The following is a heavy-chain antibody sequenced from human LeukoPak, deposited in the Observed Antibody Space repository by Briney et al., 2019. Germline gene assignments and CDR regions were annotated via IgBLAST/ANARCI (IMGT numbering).Heavy chain of an antibody. CDR3: ARDRGYYYASGTYYFFDY. V-gene: IGHV1-2*02. J-gene: IGHJ4*02. Sequence: ASVKVSCKASGYTFSVYYVHWLRQAPGQGLEWVAWINPNSGDIHHAQKFQGRVTMTRDTSISTAYMELSRLRSDDTAVYYCARDRGYYYASGTYYFFDYWGQGSLVTVSS. CDR1: GYTFSVYY. D-gene: IGHD3-10*01. CDR2: INPNSGDI.